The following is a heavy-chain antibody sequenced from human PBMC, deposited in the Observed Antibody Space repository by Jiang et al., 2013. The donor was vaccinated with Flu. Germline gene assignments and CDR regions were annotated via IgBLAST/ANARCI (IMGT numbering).Heavy chain of an antibody. V-gene: IGHV5-51*01. D-gene: IGHD6-19*01. CDR3: ARQLGFSGFIDY. Sequence: IGWVRQMPGKGLEWMGIIYPGDSDTRYSPSFQGQVTISADKSISTAYLQWSSLKASDTAMYYCARQLGFSGFIDYWGQGTLVTVSS. CDR2: IYPGDSDT. J-gene: IGHJ4*02.